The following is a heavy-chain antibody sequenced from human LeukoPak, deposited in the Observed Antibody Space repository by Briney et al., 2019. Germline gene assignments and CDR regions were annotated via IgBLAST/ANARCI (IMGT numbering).Heavy chain of an antibody. Sequence: QSGGSLRLSCAASKSTFSSFAITWVRQAPGKGLEWVSAISGSGGSTYYADSVKGRFTISRDNSKNTLYLQMNSLRAEDTAVYYCAKYAHSSSWWAGPLKMLHFDYWGQGTLVTVSS. D-gene: IGHD6-13*01. CDR1: KSTFSSFA. J-gene: IGHJ4*02. CDR2: ISGSGGST. V-gene: IGHV3-23*01. CDR3: AKYAHSSSWWAGPLKMLHFDY.